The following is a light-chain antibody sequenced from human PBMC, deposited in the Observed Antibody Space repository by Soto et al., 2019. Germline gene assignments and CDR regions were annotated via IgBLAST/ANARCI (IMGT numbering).Light chain of an antibody. CDR3: QQYNNWPPWT. V-gene: IGKV3-15*01. CDR1: QSVSNN. CDR2: GAS. Sequence: EIVMTQSPATLSVSAGERATLSCRDSQSVSNNLAWYQQRPGQAPRLLIYGASTRATGIPARFSGSGSGTEFTLTISSLQSEDFAVYYCQQYNNWPPWTFGQGTKVEVK. J-gene: IGKJ1*01.